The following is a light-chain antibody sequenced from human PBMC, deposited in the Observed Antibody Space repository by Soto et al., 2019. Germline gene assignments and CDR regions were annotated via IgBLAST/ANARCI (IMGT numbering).Light chain of an antibody. V-gene: IGKV3-11*01. Sequence: PGGRATLSCRASQSVNNYLAWYQQKPGQAPRLLIYDASTRATGIPARFSGSGSGTDFTLTISSLEPEDFAVYYCQQRINWPLTFGGGTKVDIK. CDR3: QQRINWPLT. CDR1: QSVNNY. J-gene: IGKJ4*01. CDR2: DAS.